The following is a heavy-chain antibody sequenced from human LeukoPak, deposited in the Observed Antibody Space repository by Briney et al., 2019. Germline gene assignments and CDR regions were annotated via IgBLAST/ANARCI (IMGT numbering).Heavy chain of an antibody. CDR1: GGSISSYY. Sequence: PSETLSLTCTVSGGSISSYYWSWIRQPPGKGLEWTGYIYYSGSTNYNPSLKNRVTISVDPSKNQFSLKLSSVTAAATAVYYCARTGPSGWFRFDYWGQGALVTVSS. J-gene: IGHJ4*02. CDR3: ARTGPSGWFRFDY. CDR2: IYYSGST. V-gene: IGHV4-59*01. D-gene: IGHD6-19*01.